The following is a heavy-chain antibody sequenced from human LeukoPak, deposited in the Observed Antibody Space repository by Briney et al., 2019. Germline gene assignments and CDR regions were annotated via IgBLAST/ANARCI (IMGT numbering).Heavy chain of an antibody. Sequence: GESLKISCKGSGYSFTSYGISWVRQAPGQGLEWMGWISAYNGNTNYAQKLQGRVTMTTDTSTSTAYMELRSLRSDDTAVYYCARVVYPVGVPEYYFDYWGQGTLVTVSS. CDR2: ISAYNGNT. D-gene: IGHD1-14*01. CDR3: ARVVYPVGVPEYYFDY. CDR1: GYSFTSYG. J-gene: IGHJ4*02. V-gene: IGHV1-18*01.